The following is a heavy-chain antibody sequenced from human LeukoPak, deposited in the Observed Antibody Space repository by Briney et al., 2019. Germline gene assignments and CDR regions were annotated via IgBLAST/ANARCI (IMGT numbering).Heavy chain of an antibody. J-gene: IGHJ4*02. V-gene: IGHV3-48*03. CDR2: ISSTDSTT. D-gene: IGHD3-22*01. CDR1: GFSFSSYE. CDR3: ARFPHYYDSSGYSF. Sequence: GGSLSLSCAASGFSFSSYEMNWVRQAPGKGLEWVSYISSTDSTTHYADSVKGRFTISRDNAKNSLYLQMNSLRDEDTAVYYCARFPHYYDSSGYSFWGQGTLVTVSS.